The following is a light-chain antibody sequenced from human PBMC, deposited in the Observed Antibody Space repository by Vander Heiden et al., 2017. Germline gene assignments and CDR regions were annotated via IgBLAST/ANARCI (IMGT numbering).Light chain of an antibody. CDR3: LQDHVFPWT. CDR2: AVS. V-gene: IGKV1-6*01. CDR1: PDIGND. J-gene: IGKJ1*01. Sequence: GDSVTITCRASPDIGNDLTWYQQKPGKAPKFLISAVSSLEGGVPSRFSGSGFGTDFTLTITSLQPEDSATYYCLQDHVFPWTLGQGTKVEVK.